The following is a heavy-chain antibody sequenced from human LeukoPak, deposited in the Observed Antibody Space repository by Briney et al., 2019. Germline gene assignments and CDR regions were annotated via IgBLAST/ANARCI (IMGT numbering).Heavy chain of an antibody. Sequence: GGSLRLSCAASGFTFRNYNMHWVRQAPGKGLEWVSGISGSGDSTYYADSVKGRFTISRDNSKNTLYLQMNSLRAEDTAVYYCARRSGIAVAGAFDYWGQGTLVTVSS. CDR1: GFTFRNYN. V-gene: IGHV3-23*01. J-gene: IGHJ4*02. D-gene: IGHD6-19*01. CDR2: ISGSGDST. CDR3: ARRSGIAVAGAFDY.